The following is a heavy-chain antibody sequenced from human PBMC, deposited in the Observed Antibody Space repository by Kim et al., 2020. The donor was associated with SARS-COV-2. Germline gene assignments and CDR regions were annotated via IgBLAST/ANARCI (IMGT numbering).Heavy chain of an antibody. CDR1: GFTFSSYA. V-gene: IGHV3-23*01. CDR3: AKASYADCSSTSCFWWGYYYYGMDV. Sequence: LSLTCAASGFTFSSYAMSWVRQAPGKGLEWVSAISGSGGSTYYADSVKGRFTISRDNSKNTLYLQMNSLRAEDTAVYYCAKASYADCSSTSCFWWGYYYYGMDVWGQGTTVTVSS. J-gene: IGHJ6*02. CDR2: ISGSGGST. D-gene: IGHD2-2*01.